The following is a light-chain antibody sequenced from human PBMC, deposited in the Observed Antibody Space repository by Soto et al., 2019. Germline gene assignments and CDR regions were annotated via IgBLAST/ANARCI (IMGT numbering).Light chain of an antibody. J-gene: IGKJ4*01. CDR2: SAS. V-gene: IGKV1-12*01. CDR3: QQTRSFPLT. CDR1: QAITSW. Sequence: DIHVTQSPSSVSASVGDRVTITCRASQAITSWLAWYQQKPGRAPKRLIYSASSLQSGAPSRFTGSGSGTDFTLTITSLQPDDAAVYYCQQTRSFPLTFGGGTKVEI.